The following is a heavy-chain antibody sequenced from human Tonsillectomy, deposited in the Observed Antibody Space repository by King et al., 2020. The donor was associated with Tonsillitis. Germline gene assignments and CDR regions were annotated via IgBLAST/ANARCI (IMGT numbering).Heavy chain of an antibody. V-gene: IGHV3-30-3*01. D-gene: IGHD3-10*01. Sequence: VQLVESGGGVVQPGRSLRLSCAASGFTFSSYAMHWVRQAPSKGLEWVAVISYDGSNKYYADSVKGRFTISRDNSKNTLYLQMNSLRAEDTAVYYCARGGLLWFGEHPHDYWGQGTLVTVSS. CDR2: ISYDGSNK. CDR3: ARGGLLWFGEHPHDY. CDR1: GFTFSSYA. J-gene: IGHJ4*02.